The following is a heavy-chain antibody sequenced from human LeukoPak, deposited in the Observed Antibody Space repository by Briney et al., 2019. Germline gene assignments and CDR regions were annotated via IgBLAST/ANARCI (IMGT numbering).Heavy chain of an antibody. CDR1: GLSLWSFD. Sequence: PGGSLRLSCTVWGLSLWSFDITGARQAPGKGLEWVSSINGNGGSTYYADSVKGRLTISRDNSKNTLYLQMNSLRAADTAAYYWPKTPVRNGYLRSHLHYWGQGTLVTVSS. D-gene: IGHD3-22*01. CDR3: PKTPVRNGYLRSHLHY. V-gene: IGHV3-23*01. J-gene: IGHJ4*02. CDR2: INGNGGST.